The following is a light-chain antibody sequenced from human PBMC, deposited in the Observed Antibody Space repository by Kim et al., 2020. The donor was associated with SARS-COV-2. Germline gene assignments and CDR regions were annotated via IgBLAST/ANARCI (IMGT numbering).Light chain of an antibody. V-gene: IGKV3-11*01. CDR2: DAS. CDR1: QSVSSY. CDR3: QQRSNWPPSLT. Sequence: PGERATLSCRASQSVSSYLAWYQQKPGQAPRLLIYDASNRATGIPARFSGSGSGTDFTLTISSLEPEDFAVYYCQQRSNWPPSLTFGGGTKVDIK. J-gene: IGKJ4*01.